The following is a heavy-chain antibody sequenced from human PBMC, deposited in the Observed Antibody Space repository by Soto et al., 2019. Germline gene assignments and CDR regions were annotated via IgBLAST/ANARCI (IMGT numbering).Heavy chain of an antibody. J-gene: IGHJ4*02. CDR3: ARDHPHSYGVYDFDY. CDR1: GGSISNYY. D-gene: IGHD5-18*01. CDR2: IYSSGST. V-gene: IGHV4-59*01. Sequence: SETLSLTCTVSGGSISNYYWHWIRQSPGKGLEWIGYIYSSGSTHYNPSLQNRVTISIDTSKNQVSLKVNSVTAADTAVYYCARDHPHSYGVYDFDYWGQGTPVTGSS.